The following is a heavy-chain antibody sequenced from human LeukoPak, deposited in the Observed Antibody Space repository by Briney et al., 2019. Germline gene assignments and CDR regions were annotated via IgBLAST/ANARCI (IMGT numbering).Heavy chain of an antibody. Sequence: ASVKVSCKASGYTFIRHGINWVQQAPGQGLEWMGWISAHNGNTNYAQKFQGRLTMTTDTSTSAAYMELRSLRSDDTAVYYCARESEGGYSLHDAFDIWGQGTMVTVSS. J-gene: IGHJ3*02. V-gene: IGHV1-18*01. CDR1: GYTFIRHG. CDR2: ISAHNGNT. D-gene: IGHD3-22*01. CDR3: ARESEGGYSLHDAFDI.